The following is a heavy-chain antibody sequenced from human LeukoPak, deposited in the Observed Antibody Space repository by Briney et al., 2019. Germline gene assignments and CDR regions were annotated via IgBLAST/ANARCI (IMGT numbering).Heavy chain of an antibody. CDR1: GFTFSSYW. CDR2: IYSGGST. J-gene: IGHJ3*02. Sequence: PGGSLRLSCAASGFTFSSYWMSWVRQAPGKGLEWVSVIYSGGSTYYADSVKGRFTISRDNSKNTLYLQMNSLRAEDTAVYYCAREQVEGAFDIWGQGTMVTVSS. CDR3: AREQVEGAFDI. V-gene: IGHV3-53*01.